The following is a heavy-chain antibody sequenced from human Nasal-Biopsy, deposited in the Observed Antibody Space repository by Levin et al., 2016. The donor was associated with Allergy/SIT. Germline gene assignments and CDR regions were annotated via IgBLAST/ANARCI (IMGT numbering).Heavy chain of an antibody. CDR2: ISHSGNT. V-gene: IGHV4/OR15-8*02. Sequence: SETLSLTCTVSGVSISSAFGWSWVRKAPGGGLEWIGEISHSGNTNYNPSLKSRVTMSIDNFNNQFSLTLASMTGADTAIYYCARDLAGGGDWGLGA. CDR3: ARDLAGGGD. J-gene: IGHJ4*02. D-gene: IGHD4-23*01. CDR1: GVSISSAFG.